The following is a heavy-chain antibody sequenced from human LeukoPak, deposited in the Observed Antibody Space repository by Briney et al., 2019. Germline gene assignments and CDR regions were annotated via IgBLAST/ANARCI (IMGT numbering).Heavy chain of an antibody. V-gene: IGHV4-34*01. J-gene: IGHJ4*02. CDR3: ARWVKGYYYDSSGYPGFDY. CDR2: INHSGST. Sequence: SETLSLTCAVYGGSFSGYYWSWIRQPPGKGLEWIGEINHSGSTNYNPSLKSRVTISVDTSKNQFSLKLSSVTAADTAVYYCARWVKGYYYDSSGYPGFDYWGQGTLVTVSS. D-gene: IGHD3-22*01. CDR1: GGSFSGYY.